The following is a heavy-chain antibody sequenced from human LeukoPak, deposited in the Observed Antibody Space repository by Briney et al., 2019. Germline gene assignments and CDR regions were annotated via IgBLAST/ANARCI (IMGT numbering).Heavy chain of an antibody. D-gene: IGHD2-2*02. J-gene: IGHJ5*01. V-gene: IGHV4-39*01. Sequence: SETLSLTCTVSGGSFSSGSYYWGWIRQPPGKGLEWLGSIYYSGTTYYNPSLKSRVTISVDTSENQFFLKLSSVTAADTAVYYCARHREAYTNSWFHYWGQGTLVTVSS. CDR2: IYYSGTT. CDR3: ARHREAYTNSWFHY. CDR1: GGSFSSGSYY.